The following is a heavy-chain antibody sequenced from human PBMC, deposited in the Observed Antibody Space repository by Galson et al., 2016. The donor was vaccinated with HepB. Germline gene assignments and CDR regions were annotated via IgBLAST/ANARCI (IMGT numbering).Heavy chain of an antibody. J-gene: IGHJ3*01. CDR2: IRSKAYGGTA. Sequence: SLRLSCAASGFTFGDYTTSWFRQAPGKGLEWLGFIRSKAYGGTADYAASVRGRFTFSRDDPKTIAYLQMNSLKYEDTAVYFCTRGGAGTNAFDFWGQGTLVTVSS. CDR3: TRGGAGTNAFDF. D-gene: IGHD1-26*01. V-gene: IGHV3-49*03. CDR1: GFTFGDYT.